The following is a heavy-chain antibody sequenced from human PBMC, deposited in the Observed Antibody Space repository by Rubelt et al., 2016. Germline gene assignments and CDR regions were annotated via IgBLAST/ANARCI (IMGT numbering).Heavy chain of an antibody. J-gene: IGHJ4*02. CDR2: IRAYNGNT. V-gene: IGHV1-18*01. CDR1: GYTFTSYG. Sequence: QVQLVQSGAEVKKPGASVKVSCKASGYTFTSYGISWVRQAPGQGLEWMGWIRAYNGNTNYAQKPQGRVTMTTETSTCTAYMVLRSLRADDTAVYYCAREVMAISDYWGQGTLVTVSS. CDR3: AREVMAISDY. D-gene: IGHD2-21*01.